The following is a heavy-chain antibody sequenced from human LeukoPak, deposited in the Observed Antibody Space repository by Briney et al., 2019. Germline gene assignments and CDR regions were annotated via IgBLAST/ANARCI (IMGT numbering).Heavy chain of an antibody. CDR2: ISWNSRGV. D-gene: IGHD1-1*01. CDR1: GFNFDDYA. J-gene: IGHJ6*02. Sequence: GGSLRLSCRASGFNFDDYAMYWVRQSPGKGPEWVSGISWNSRGVGYGDFVKGRFIISRDNAKNTLNLQMNNLTTEDTALYHCVKASTSTVPTGMDVWGRGTTVSVSS. V-gene: IGHV3-9*01. CDR3: VKASTSTVPTGMDV.